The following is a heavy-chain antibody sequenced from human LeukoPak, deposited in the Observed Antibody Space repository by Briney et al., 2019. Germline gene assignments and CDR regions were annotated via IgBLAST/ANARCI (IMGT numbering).Heavy chain of an antibody. D-gene: IGHD4-17*01. J-gene: IGHJ5*02. Sequence: PGGSLRLSCAASGFTFSNYAMTWVRQAPGKGLEWVSTLSGSGGSTYFGDPVKGRFTISRDNSKNRLYLKMNSLRAEDTGVYYCAKEATVTPGNVNWFDTWGQGTLVTVSS. CDR2: LSGSGGST. V-gene: IGHV3-23*01. CDR1: GFTFSNYA. CDR3: AKEATVTPGNVNWFDT.